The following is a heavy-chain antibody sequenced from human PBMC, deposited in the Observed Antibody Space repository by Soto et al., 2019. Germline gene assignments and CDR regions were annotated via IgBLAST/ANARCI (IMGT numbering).Heavy chain of an antibody. CDR3: ARDIFGGAYDFLH. CDR1: GFRVSSLY. Sequence: EVQLVESGGGLVQPGGSLRLSCAASGFRVSSLYMTWVRQAPGKGLQWVAVISSGGSPYYADSVKGRFTISRDHSKNTLYLEMNSLRAEDTSVYYGARDIFGGAYDFLHGGQGTLVTVSS. J-gene: IGHJ4*02. CDR2: ISSGGSP. V-gene: IGHV3-66*01. D-gene: IGHD3-3*01.